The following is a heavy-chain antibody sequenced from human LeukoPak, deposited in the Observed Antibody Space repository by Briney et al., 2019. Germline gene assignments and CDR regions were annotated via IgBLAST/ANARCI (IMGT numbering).Heavy chain of an antibody. CDR3: AKELRRTTTADYPFYMDV. J-gene: IGHJ6*03. CDR1: GDPFSGYY. V-gene: IGHV4-34*01. Sequence: SETLSLTCAVYGDPFSGYYWRWIRRPPGEEVEWSGSMYHSGNSYYNPYLKSRVYISVNTSNTKSSLRLTSVTAADTAVYSCAKELRRTTTADYPFYMDVWGKGTTVTVSS. D-gene: IGHD1-14*01. CDR2: MYHSGNS.